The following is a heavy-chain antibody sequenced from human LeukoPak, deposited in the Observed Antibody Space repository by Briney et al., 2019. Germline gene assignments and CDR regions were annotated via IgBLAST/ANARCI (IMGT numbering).Heavy chain of an antibody. CDR1: GFTFSSYG. CDR3: ARSTAAGTPGYYYYYYMDV. V-gene: IGHV3-33*01. D-gene: IGHD6-13*01. Sequence: GGSLRLSCAASGFTFSSYGMHWVRQAPGKGLEWVAVIWYDGSNKYYADSVKGRFTISRDNSKNTLYLQMNSLRAEDTAVYYCARSTAAGTPGYYYYYYMDVWGKGTTVTVSS. J-gene: IGHJ6*03. CDR2: IWYDGSNK.